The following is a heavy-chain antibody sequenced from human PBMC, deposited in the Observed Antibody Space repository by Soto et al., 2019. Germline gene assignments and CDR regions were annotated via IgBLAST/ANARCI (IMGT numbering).Heavy chain of an antibody. CDR1: GGSISSSSYY. D-gene: IGHD4-17*01. CDR3: ASPLTVTNFLTSSDY. V-gene: IGHV4-39*01. CDR2: IYYSGST. J-gene: IGHJ4*02. Sequence: SETLSLTCTVSGGSISSSSYYWGWIRQPPGKGLEWIGSIYYSGSTYYNPSLKSRVTISVDTSKNQFSLKLSSVTAADTAVYYCASPLTVTNFLTSSDYGGQGTLVPVSS.